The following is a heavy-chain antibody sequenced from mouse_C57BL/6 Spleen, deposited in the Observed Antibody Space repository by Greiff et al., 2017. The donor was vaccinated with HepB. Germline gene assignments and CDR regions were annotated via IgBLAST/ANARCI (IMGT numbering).Heavy chain of an antibody. CDR2: INPSNGGT. CDR1: GYTFTSYW. J-gene: IGHJ4*01. D-gene: IGHD1-1*01. CDR3: ARGFWPLITTVVAPDYYAMDY. V-gene: IGHV1-53*01. Sequence: QVQLQQPGTELVKPGASVKLSCKASGYTFTSYWMHWVKQRPGQGLEWIGNINPSNGGTNYNEKFKSKATLTVDKSSSTAYMQLSSLTSEDSAVYYCARGFWPLITTVVAPDYYAMDYWGQGTSVTVSS.